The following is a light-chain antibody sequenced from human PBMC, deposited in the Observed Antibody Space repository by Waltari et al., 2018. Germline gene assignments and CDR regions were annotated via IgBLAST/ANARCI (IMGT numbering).Light chain of an antibody. Sequence: QSALTQPASVPGSPGQSITISSTGTISVVGASNYVSWYQKHPGKAHNLMIFDVRNRPSGVSNRFSGSKSSNTASLTMFGLQAEDEADYYCSSYISSSTLELFGGGTSLNVL. CDR1: ISVVGASNY. CDR2: DVR. V-gene: IGLV2-14*03. J-gene: IGLJ2*01. CDR3: SSYISSSTLEL.